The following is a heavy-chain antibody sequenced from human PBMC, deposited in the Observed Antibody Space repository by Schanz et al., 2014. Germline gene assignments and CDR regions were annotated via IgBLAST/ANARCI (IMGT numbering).Heavy chain of an antibody. D-gene: IGHD3-9*01. J-gene: IGHJ6*02. CDR2: IYYSGST. V-gene: IGHV4-59*01. CDR1: GDSISGSY. Sequence: QVQLQESGPGLVKPSETLSLTCTVSGDSISGSYWSWIRQPPGKGLEWIGYIYYSGSTDYNPSLKSRVTMSVDTSKNQFSLKLSSATAADTAVYYCARARFTGYYMDVWGQGTAVTVSS. CDR3: ARARFTGYYMDV.